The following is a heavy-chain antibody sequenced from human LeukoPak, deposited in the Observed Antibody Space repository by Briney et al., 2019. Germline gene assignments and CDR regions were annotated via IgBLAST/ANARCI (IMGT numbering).Heavy chain of an antibody. CDR1: GFTFGDYA. CDR2: IRSKAYGETA. J-gene: IGHJ4*02. CDR3: TRDRGAYNLYDY. Sequence: GGSLRLSCTASGFTFGDYAMSWIRQAPGKGLEWVGFIRSKAYGETADYAASVKGGFTISRDDSKAIAYLQMNSLKTEDTAVYHCTRDRGAYNLYDYWGQGTLVTVSS. V-gene: IGHV3-49*03. D-gene: IGHD1-1*01.